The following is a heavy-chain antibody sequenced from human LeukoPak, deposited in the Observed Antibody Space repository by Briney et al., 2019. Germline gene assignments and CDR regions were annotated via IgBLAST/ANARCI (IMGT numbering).Heavy chain of an antibody. CDR2: IYHSGST. Sequence: SQTLSLTCTVSGGSISSGGYYWSWIRQPPGKGLEWIGYIYHSGSTYYNPSLKSRVTISVDTSRNQFSLKLNSVTAADTAVYYCARRMKLAAKGDAFEIWGQGTMVTVSS. D-gene: IGHD2-15*01. V-gene: IGHV4-30-2*01. CDR3: ARRMKLAAKGDAFEI. CDR1: GGSISSGGYY. J-gene: IGHJ3*02.